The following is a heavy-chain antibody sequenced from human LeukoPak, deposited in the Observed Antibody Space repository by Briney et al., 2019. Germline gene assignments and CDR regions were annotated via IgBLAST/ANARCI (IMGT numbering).Heavy chain of an antibody. CDR1: GGSISSSSYY. D-gene: IGHD5-18*01. Sequence: SETLSLTCTVSGGSISSSSYYWGWIRQPPGKGLEWIGSIYYSGSTYYNPSLKSRVTITVDTSKNQFSLKLSSVTAADTAVYYCARTSGYSYGYVYAFDIWGQGTMVTVSS. J-gene: IGHJ3*02. V-gene: IGHV4-39*07. CDR2: IYYSGST. CDR3: ARTSGYSYGYVYAFDI.